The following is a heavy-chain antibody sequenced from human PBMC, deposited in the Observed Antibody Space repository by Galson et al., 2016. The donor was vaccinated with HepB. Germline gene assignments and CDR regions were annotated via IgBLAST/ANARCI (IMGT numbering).Heavy chain of an antibody. J-gene: IGHJ4*02. CDR1: RFTFSTYP. D-gene: IGHD3-22*01. CDR3: SNVSPYYYDKSGYY. CDR2: ISGDDRNT. Sequence: SLRLSCAASRFTFSTYPMSWVRQAPGKGLEWVSTISGDDRNTHYADSVKGRFTISRDNSKKTLYLQMISLRAEDTAVYYCSNVSPYYYDKSGYYWCQGTLVTVSS. V-gene: IGHV3-23*01.